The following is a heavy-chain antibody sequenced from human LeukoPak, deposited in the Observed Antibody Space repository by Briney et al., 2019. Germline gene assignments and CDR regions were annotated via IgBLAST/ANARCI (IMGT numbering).Heavy chain of an antibody. J-gene: IGHJ4*02. CDR3: ARDRSTSGRQY. D-gene: IGHD3-10*01. Sequence: PGGSLRLSCAASGFTFSSFWMAWVRQVPGKGLEWVANINQDGSERHYVDSLKGRFTVSRDNAKNSLYLQMNTLRAEDTAVYYCARDRSTSGRQYWGQGTQVTVSS. CDR2: INQDGSER. V-gene: IGHV3-7*01. CDR1: GFTFSSFW.